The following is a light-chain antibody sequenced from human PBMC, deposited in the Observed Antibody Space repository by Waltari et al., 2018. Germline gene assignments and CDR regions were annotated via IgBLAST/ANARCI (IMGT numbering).Light chain of an antibody. Sequence: EIVMTQSPATLSVSPGARATLSCRASQSVRNSLVWYQQKPGQAPRPLIYGASTRVTGIPARFSGSGSGTEFTLTISSLQSEDFAVYYCQQYNNWPPWTFGQGTKVEIK. CDR1: QSVRNS. J-gene: IGKJ1*01. V-gene: IGKV3-15*01. CDR3: QQYNNWPPWT. CDR2: GAS.